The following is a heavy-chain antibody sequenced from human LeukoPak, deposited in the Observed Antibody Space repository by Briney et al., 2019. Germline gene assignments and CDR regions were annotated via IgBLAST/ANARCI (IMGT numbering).Heavy chain of an antibody. V-gene: IGHV1-2*02. CDR2: INPNSGGT. CDR1: GYTFTGYY. D-gene: IGHD3-22*01. J-gene: IGHJ4*02. Sequence: ASVKVSCKASGYTFTGYYMHWVRQAPGQGLEWMGWINPNSGGTNYAQKFQGRVTMTRDTSISTAYMERSRLRSDDTAVYYCARAYDSSGYLFFDYWGQGTLVTVSS. CDR3: ARAYDSSGYLFFDY.